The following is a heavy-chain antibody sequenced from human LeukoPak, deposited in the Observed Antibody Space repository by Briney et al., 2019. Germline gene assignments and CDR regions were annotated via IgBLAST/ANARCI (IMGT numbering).Heavy chain of an antibody. CDR1: EYTFTGYY. V-gene: IGHV1-2*02. CDR3: ASSSSWYELDY. J-gene: IGHJ4*02. Sequence: ASVKVSCKASEYTFTGYYVHWVRQAPGQGLEWMGWINPKSGGTNYVQRFQGRVTMTRDTSISTAYMELTSLRSDDTAVYYCASSSSWYELDYWGQGTLVTVSS. D-gene: IGHD6-13*01. CDR2: INPKSGGT.